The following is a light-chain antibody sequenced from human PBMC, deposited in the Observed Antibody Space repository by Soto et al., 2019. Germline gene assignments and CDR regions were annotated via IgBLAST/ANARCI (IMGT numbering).Light chain of an antibody. V-gene: IGLV1-47*01. Sequence: QSVLTQPPSASGTPGQRVTISCSGSSSNIESNFVYWYQQFPGTAPRLLFYRNNQRPSGVPDRFSGSKSGTSASLAISALRSEDEADYYCTVWDDSLRGRLFGGGTQLTVL. CDR2: RNN. CDR1: SSNIESNF. CDR3: TVWDDSLRGRL. J-gene: IGLJ7*01.